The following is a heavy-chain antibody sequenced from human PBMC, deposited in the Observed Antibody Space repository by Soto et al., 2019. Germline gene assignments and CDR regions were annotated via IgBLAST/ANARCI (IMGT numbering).Heavy chain of an antibody. CDR3: ATDQNWGWAS. V-gene: IGHV1-18*01. Sequence: ASVKVSCKASGYTFSTYGINWVRQAPGRGLEWMGWISVYNGNTNYAQKFQGRVTMTTDTSTSTAYMELRSLRAEDTAVYYCATDQNWGWASWGQGTLVTVSS. CDR2: ISVYNGNT. J-gene: IGHJ5*02. CDR1: GYTFSTYG. D-gene: IGHD7-27*01.